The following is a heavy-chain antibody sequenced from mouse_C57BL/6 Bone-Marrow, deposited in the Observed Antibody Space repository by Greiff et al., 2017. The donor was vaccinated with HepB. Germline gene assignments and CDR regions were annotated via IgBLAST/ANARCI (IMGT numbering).Heavy chain of an antibody. CDR1: GFTFSSYA. D-gene: IGHD1-1*01. V-gene: IGHV5-4*03. Sequence: EVKLMESGGGLVKPGGSLKLSCAASGFTFSSYAMSWVRQTPEKRLEWVATISDGGSYTYYPDNVKGRFTISRDNAKNNLYLQMSHLKSEDTAMYYCAITTVVASYYYAMDYWGQGTSDTVSS. CDR3: AITTVVASYYYAMDY. CDR2: ISDGGSYT. J-gene: IGHJ4*01.